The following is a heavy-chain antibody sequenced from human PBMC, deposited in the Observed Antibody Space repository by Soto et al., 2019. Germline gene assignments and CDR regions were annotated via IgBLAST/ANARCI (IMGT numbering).Heavy chain of an antibody. V-gene: IGHV3-23*01. CDR3: AHVNSIVGDGDHDY. J-gene: IGHJ4*02. CDR1: GFTFTTYA. Sequence: EVQLLESGGGLVQPGGSLRLSCAASGFTFTTYAMSWVRQPPGKGLEWVSGISSSGDIPYYADSVKGRFTISRDQSKNTVYLPMNSLRAEDTALYYCAHVNSIVGDGDHDYWGQGTLVSVSS. CDR2: ISSSGDIP. D-gene: IGHD4-17*01.